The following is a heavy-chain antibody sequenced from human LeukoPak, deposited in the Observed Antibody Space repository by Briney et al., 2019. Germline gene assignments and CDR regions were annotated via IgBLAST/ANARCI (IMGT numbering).Heavy chain of an antibody. CDR1: GGSITHTNY. J-gene: IGHJ4*02. V-gene: IGHV4-4*02. Sequence: SQTLSLTCGVSGGSITHTNYWTWVRQPPGKGLEWIGEVNLQGSTNYNPSLMGRVAISVDKAENHVSLQLTSVTAADTAVYYCAREGGPYRPLDYSGQGTLVTVSS. CDR3: AREGGPYRPLDY. CDR2: VNLQGST.